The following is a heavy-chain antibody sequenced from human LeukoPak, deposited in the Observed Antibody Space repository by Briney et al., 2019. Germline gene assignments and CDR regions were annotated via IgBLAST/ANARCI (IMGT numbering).Heavy chain of an antibody. CDR1: GFTFDDYG. Sequence: PGGSLSLSCAASGFTFDDYGMRWVRQATGKGLVWVSRINWDGGSTGYADSVKGRFTISRDNAKNTLYLQMNSLRAEDTAVYHCPCLLGNSWYAPTGYFDLWGPGNLVTVSS. V-gene: IGHV3-20*01. CDR3: PCLLGNSWYAPTGYFDL. CDR2: INWDGGST. J-gene: IGHJ2*01. D-gene: IGHD6-13*01.